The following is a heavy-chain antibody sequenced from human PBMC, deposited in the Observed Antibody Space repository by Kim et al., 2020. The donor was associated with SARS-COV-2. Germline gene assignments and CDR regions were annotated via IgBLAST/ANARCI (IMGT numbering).Heavy chain of an antibody. V-gene: IGHV3-7*03. Sequence: GGSLRLSCAASGFNFGSSWMSWVRQAPGKGREWVADIKQDGSEKYYVDSVRYRFTVSRDNAKNSLYLQMNSLRVEDTAVYYCARVNPVYYIEFWGQGSLVTVSS. J-gene: IGHJ4*01. CDR1: GFNFGSSW. CDR3: ARVNPVYYIEF. CDR2: IKQDGSEK.